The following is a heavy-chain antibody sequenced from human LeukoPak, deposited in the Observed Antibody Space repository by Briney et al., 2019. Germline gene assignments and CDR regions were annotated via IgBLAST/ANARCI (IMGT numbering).Heavy chain of an antibody. CDR2: ISSDGSRL. V-gene: IGHV3-30-3*01. D-gene: IGHD6-19*01. CDR3: ARDVYSSGTVGTIDV. CDR1: GFTFSSYW. J-gene: IGHJ3*01. Sequence: GGSLRLSCGASGFTFSSYWMHWVRQVPGKGLEWLAAISSDGSRLLVYADSVKGRFTISKDNSKNTLDLQMISLRAEDTAVYYCARDVYSSGTVGTIDVWGRGTMVTVSS.